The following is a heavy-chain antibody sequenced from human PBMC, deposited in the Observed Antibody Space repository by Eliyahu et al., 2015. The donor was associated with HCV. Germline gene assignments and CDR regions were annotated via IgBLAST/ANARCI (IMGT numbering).Heavy chain of an antibody. J-gene: IGHJ6*02. Sequence: QVQLVESGGGVVQPGRSLXLSCAASGFTFXSYGMHWVRQAPGKGLEWVAVISYDGSNKYYADSVKGRFTISRDNSKNTLYLQMNSLRAEDTAVYCCAREIGHSTSSGMDVWGQGTTVTVSS. D-gene: IGHD6-6*01. CDR2: ISYDGSNK. V-gene: IGHV3-30*03. CDR3: AREIGHSTSSGMDV. CDR1: GFTFXSYG.